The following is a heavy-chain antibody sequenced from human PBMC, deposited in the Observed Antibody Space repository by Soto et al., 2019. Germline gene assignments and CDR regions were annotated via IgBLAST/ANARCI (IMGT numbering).Heavy chain of an antibody. J-gene: IGHJ6*03. D-gene: IGHD2-21*01. Sequence: SETLSLTCVVSGGSLRDYFWSWIRQPPGMALEWIGEINHLGSINYNPSLKSRVTMSVDTSKNQFSLTLNSVTAADTATYYCARGGISHWAYFYYMADWDRRNTV. V-gene: IGHV4-34*01. CDR2: INHLGSI. CDR3: ARGGISHWAYFYYMAD. CDR1: GGSLRDYF.